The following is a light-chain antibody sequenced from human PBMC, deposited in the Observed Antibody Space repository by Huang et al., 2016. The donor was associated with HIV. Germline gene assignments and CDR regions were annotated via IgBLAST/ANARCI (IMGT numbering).Light chain of an antibody. CDR2: ATS. CDR1: QGIGNS. Sequence: DIQMTQSPSSLSASVGDRVTITCRASQGIGNSLAWYQQKPEKPPRLLLYATSSLEIGVPSRFSGSGSGTHYTLTITTLQPEDIASYYCQQYQSIPWTFGQGTKVEIK. CDR3: QQYQSIPWT. V-gene: IGKV1-NL1*01. J-gene: IGKJ1*01.